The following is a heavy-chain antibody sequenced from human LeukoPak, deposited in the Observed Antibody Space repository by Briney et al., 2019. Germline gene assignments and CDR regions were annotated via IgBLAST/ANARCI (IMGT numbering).Heavy chain of an antibody. CDR1: GFTFSSCS. Sequence: GGSLRLSCAASGFTFSSCSMNWVRQAPGKGLEWVSSISSSSSYIYYADSVKGRFTISRDNAKNSLYLQMNSLRAEDTAVYYCARVGDGYDLNYFDYWGQGTLVTVSS. V-gene: IGHV3-21*01. CDR3: ARVGDGYDLNYFDY. CDR2: ISSSSSYI. D-gene: IGHD5-12*01. J-gene: IGHJ4*02.